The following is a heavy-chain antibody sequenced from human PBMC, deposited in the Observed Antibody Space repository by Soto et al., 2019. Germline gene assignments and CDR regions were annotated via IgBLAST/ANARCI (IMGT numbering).Heavy chain of an antibody. CDR1: GFTFSSYE. V-gene: IGHV3-48*03. J-gene: IGHJ5*02. D-gene: IGHD1-26*01. CDR3: AREIVGATGNWFDP. CDR2: ISSSGSTI. Sequence: GGSLRLSCAASGFTFSSYEMNWVRKAPGKGLEWVSYISSSGSTIYYADSVKGRFTISRDNAKNSLYLQMNSLRAEDTAVYYCAREIVGATGNWFDPWGQGTLVTVSS.